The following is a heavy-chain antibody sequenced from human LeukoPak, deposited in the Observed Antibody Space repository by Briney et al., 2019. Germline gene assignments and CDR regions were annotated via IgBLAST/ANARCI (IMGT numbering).Heavy chain of an antibody. J-gene: IGHJ4*02. CDR3: AKGVAGTPDY. CDR2: ISGSVGST. D-gene: IGHD6-19*01. V-gene: IGHV3-23*01. CDR1: GFTFSSYG. Sequence: GGSLRLSCAASGFTFSSYGMSWVRQAPGKGLEWVSAISGSVGSTYYADSVKGRFTISRDNSKNTLYLQMNSLRAEDTAVYYCAKGVAGTPDYWGQGTLVTVSS.